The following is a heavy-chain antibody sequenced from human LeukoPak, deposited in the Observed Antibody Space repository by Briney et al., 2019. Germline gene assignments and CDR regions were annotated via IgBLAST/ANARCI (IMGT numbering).Heavy chain of an antibody. V-gene: IGHV1-18*01. D-gene: IGHD6-19*01. Sequence: ASVKVSCKTSGYNFTNYGITWVRQAPGQGLEWMGWVNPDNGHTNYAQNLQDRLTVTTDTSTSTAYMELRSLRPDDTAVYYCARDHIGQWLVPFGWFDPWGQGTLVTVSS. J-gene: IGHJ5*02. CDR2: VNPDNGHT. CDR3: ARDHIGQWLVPFGWFDP. CDR1: GYNFTNYG.